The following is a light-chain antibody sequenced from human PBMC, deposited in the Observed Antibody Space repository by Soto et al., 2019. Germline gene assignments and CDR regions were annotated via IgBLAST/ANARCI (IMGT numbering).Light chain of an antibody. CDR1: NSDIGNYDF. CDR2: DVS. J-gene: IGLJ1*01. Sequence: QSVLTQPASVSGSPGQSITISCTGANSDIGNYDFVSWYRQHPGEAPKVLIFDVSNRPSGISNRFSGSKSGNTASLTIYGLQADDEANYFCSSYSRTSSFYVFGTGTKVT. V-gene: IGLV2-14*03. CDR3: SSYSRTSSFYV.